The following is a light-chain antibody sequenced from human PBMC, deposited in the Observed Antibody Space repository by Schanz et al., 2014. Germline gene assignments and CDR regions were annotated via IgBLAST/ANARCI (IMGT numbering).Light chain of an antibody. V-gene: IGKV2-28*01. J-gene: IGKJ4*01. CDR3: MQALHNPLS. CDR2: LGS. Sequence: EIVLTQSPLSLPVTPGEPASISCRSSQSLLQRNGYNYLDWYLQKPGQSPQLLIFLGSHRASGVPDRFSGSGSGTDFTLTISRVEAEDVGVYYCMQALHNPLSFGGGTKVEI. CDR1: QSLLQRNGYNY.